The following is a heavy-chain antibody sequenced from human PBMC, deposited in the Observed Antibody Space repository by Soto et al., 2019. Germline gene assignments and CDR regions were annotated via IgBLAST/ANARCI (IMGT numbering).Heavy chain of an antibody. V-gene: IGHV4-30-2*01. CDR2: IYQSGVT. Sequence: SETLSLTCSMSGDSYSISTYSWSWIRQPPGKAPQWIGFIYQSGVTSYNPSLASRVSISLDRSNNQCSLKLKSVTAADTAVYFCAGMPYTSGLRFDPWGPGTLVTVSS. CDR1: GDSYSISTYS. CDR3: AGMPYTSGLRFDP. J-gene: IGHJ5*02. D-gene: IGHD6-19*01.